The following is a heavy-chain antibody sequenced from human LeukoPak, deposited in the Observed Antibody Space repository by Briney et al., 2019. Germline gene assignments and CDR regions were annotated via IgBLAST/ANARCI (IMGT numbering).Heavy chain of an antibody. CDR1: GFTFSAYG. Sequence: GGSLRLSCADSGFTFSAYGVNWVRQAPGKGLEWVSYISSSSSVIFYADSVEGRFTISRDNARSSLYLQMTSLRAEDTGTYYCARDGLWSHYYQHGMDVWGQGTAVTVSS. D-gene: IGHD5-18*01. V-gene: IGHV3-48*03. CDR3: ARDGLWSHYYQHGMDV. J-gene: IGHJ6*02. CDR2: ISSSSSVI.